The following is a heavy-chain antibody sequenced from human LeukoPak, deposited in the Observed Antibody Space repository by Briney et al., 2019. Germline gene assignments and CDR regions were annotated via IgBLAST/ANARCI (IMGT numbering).Heavy chain of an antibody. CDR2: ISGSGGST. CDR3: AKGGRYCSGGNCYFFDY. D-gene: IGHD2-15*01. Sequence: GGTLRLSCTASGFTFSSYGMSWVRQAPGKGLEWVSAISGSGGSTYYADSVKGRFTISRDNSKTTLYLQMNSLRADDTAVYYCAKGGRYCSGGNCYFFDYWGQGTLVTVSS. V-gene: IGHV3-23*01. CDR1: GFTFSSYG. J-gene: IGHJ4*02.